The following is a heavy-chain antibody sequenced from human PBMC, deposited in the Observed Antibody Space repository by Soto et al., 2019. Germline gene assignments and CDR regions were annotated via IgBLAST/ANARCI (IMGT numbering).Heavy chain of an antibody. CDR3: ERHVYGWLQFTSFDY. V-gene: IGHV4-39*01. J-gene: IGHJ4*02. CDR1: GGSISSSSYY. D-gene: IGHD5-12*01. Sequence: SETLSLTCTVSGGSISSSSYYWGWIRQPPGKGLEWIGSIYYSGSTYYNPSLKSRVTISVGTSKNQFSLKLSSVTAADTAVYYCERHVYGWLQFTSFDYWGQGTLVTVSS. CDR2: IYYSGST.